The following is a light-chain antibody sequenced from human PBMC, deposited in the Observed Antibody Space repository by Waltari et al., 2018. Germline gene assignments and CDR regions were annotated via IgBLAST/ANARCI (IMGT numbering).Light chain of an antibody. CDR2: DVN. CDR3: RSHSTNNIVL. V-gene: IGLV2-14*01. CDR1: SGDIGGSDF. J-gene: IGLJ2*01. Sequence: QSGLTQPASVSASPGESITISCTGTSGDIGGSDFVSWYQHHPGRAPKVLIFDVNHRPSGISVRFAGSKSGNTASLTISELQPEDDAYYYCRSHSTNNIVLFGGGTKVTVL.